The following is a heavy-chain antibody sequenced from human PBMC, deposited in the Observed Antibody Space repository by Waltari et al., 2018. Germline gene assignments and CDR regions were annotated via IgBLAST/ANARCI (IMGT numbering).Heavy chain of an antibody. CDR3: ARLEIPNWGFYYHYGMDV. CDR1: GYTFGSHD. CDR2: MNPRSGET. J-gene: IGHJ6*02. D-gene: IGHD7-27*01. Sequence: QMQLVQSGAEVRKPGASVKVSCKASGYTFGSHDINWVRQASGQGLEWMGWMNPRSGETEYAQKFQGRVTMTSNTSISTVYMELSSLSSEDTAVYYCARLEIPNWGFYYHYGMDVWGQGTTVTVSS. V-gene: IGHV1-8*01.